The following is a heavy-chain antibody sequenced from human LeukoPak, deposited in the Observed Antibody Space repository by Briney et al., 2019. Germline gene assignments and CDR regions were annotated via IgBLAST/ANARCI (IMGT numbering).Heavy chain of an antibody. D-gene: IGHD6-13*01. CDR2: FDPEDDET. Sequence: ASVKVSCKVSGYTLTELSMHWVRQAPGKGLEWMGGFDPEDDETIYAQKFRGRVTMTEDTSTDTAYMELSSLRSEDTAVYYCATDFGYSSSWTPGYYYYGMDVWGQGTTVTVSS. CDR1: GYTLTELS. J-gene: IGHJ6*02. V-gene: IGHV1-24*01. CDR3: ATDFGYSSSWTPGYYYYGMDV.